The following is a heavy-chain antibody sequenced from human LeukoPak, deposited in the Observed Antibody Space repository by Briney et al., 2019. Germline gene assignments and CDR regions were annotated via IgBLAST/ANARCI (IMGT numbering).Heavy chain of an antibody. CDR1: GFTFSSYA. D-gene: IGHD2-2*02. V-gene: IGHV3-23*01. Sequence: GGSLRLSCAASGFTFSSYAMSWVRQAPGKGLEWVSAISGSGGSTYYADSVKGRFTISRDNSKNTLYLQMNSLRAEDTAVYYCARDTGGYCSSSTCYTGWYFDLWGRGTLVTVSS. CDR3: ARDTGGYCSSSTCYTGWYFDL. CDR2: ISGSGGST. J-gene: IGHJ2*01.